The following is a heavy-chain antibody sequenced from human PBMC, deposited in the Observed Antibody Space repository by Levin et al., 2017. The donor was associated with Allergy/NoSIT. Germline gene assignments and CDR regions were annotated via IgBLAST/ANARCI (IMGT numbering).Heavy chain of an antibody. D-gene: IGHD2-2*01. CDR3: ARGVLGYCSSTSCFYHDAFDI. CDR1: GGSISSGDYY. CDR2: IYYSGST. Sequence: SQTLSLTCTVSGGSISSGDYYWSWIRQPPGKGLEWIGYIYYSGSTYYNPSLKSRVTISVDTSKNQFSLKLSSVTAADTAVYYCARGVLGYCSSTSCFYHDAFDIWGQGTMVTVSS. V-gene: IGHV4-30-4*01. J-gene: IGHJ3*02.